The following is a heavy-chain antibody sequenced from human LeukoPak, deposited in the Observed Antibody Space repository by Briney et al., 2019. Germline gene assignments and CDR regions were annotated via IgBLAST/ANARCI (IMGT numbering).Heavy chain of an antibody. Sequence: GASVKVSCKVSGYTLTELSMHWVRQAPGKGLEWMGGFDPEDGETIYAQKFQGRATMTEDTSTDTAYMELSSLRSEDTAVYYCATTLAAAGRNWFDPWGQGTLVTVSS. CDR3: ATTLAAAGRNWFDP. J-gene: IGHJ5*02. V-gene: IGHV1-24*01. CDR1: GYTLTELS. CDR2: FDPEDGET. D-gene: IGHD6-13*01.